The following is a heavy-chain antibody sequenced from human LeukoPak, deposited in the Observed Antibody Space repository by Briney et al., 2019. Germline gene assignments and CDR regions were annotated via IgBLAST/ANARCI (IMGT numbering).Heavy chain of an antibody. J-gene: IGHJ3*02. V-gene: IGHV3-23*01. Sequence: GGSLRLSCAASGFTFSSYAMSWVRQAPGKGLEWVSAISGSGGSTYYADSVKGRFTISRDNSKNTLYLQMNSLRAEDTAVYYCAKDHVTIFGVVTRGPDAFDIWGQGTMVTVSS. CDR2: ISGSGGST. D-gene: IGHD3-3*01. CDR3: AKDHVTIFGVVTRGPDAFDI. CDR1: GFTFSSYA.